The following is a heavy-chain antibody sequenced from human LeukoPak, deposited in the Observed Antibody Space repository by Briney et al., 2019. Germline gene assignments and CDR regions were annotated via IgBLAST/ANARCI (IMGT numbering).Heavy chain of an antibody. V-gene: IGHV4-59*01. CDR3: TRGAGWLIDY. CDR2: FYNSGRS. Sequence: NPSETLSLTCTVSDDSISDYYRGWIQQPPGKGLEWIGYFYNSGRSTYNPSLKSRVTISADTSKNHFSLKLNSVTTADTAVYYCTRGAGWLIDYWGQGILVTVSS. CDR1: DDSISDYY. D-gene: IGHD3-16*01. J-gene: IGHJ4*02.